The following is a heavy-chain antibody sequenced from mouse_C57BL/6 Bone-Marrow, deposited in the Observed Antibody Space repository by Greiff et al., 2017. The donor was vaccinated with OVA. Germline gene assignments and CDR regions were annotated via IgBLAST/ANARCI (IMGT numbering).Heavy chain of an antibody. D-gene: IGHD4-1*01. J-gene: IGHJ3*01. CDR2: INPNNGGT. Sequence: EVQLQQSGPELVKPGASVKISCKASGYTFTDYYMNWVKQSHGKSLEWIGDINPNNGGTSYNQKFKGKATLTVDKSSSTAYMERRSLTSEDSAVYYCARDWAWFAYWGQGTLVTVSA. CDR1: GYTFTDYY. V-gene: IGHV1-26*01. CDR3: ARDWAWFAY.